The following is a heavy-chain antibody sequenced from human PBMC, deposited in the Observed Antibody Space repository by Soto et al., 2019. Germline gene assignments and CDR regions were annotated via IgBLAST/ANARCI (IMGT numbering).Heavy chain of an antibody. CDR2: ITSYNGNT. V-gene: IGHV1-18*01. CDR3: ARSRSGWYDAFDI. D-gene: IGHD6-19*01. Sequence: ASVKVSCKASGYTFTSYGIYWVRQAPGQGLEWMGWITSYNGNTNYAQRLQGRVTMTTDTSTSTAYMELRSLRSDDTAVYYCARSRSGWYDAFDIWGQGTMVTVSS. CDR1: GYTFTSYG. J-gene: IGHJ3*02.